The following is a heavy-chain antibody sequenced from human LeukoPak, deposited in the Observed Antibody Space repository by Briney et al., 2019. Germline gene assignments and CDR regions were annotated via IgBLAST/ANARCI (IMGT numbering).Heavy chain of an antibody. J-gene: IGHJ6*03. Sequence: GGSLRLSCAASGFTFSSYWMHWVRQAPGKGLVWVSRINSDGSSTSYADSVKGRFTISRDNAKNSLYLQMNSLRAEDTAVYYCARDPPLVPGPVYYYYYMDVWGKGTTVTVSS. V-gene: IGHV3-74*01. D-gene: IGHD1-14*01. CDR1: GFTFSSYW. CDR2: INSDGSST. CDR3: ARDPPLVPGPVYYYYYMDV.